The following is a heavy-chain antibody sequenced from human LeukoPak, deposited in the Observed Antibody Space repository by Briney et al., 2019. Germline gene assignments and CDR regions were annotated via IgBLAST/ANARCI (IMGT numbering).Heavy chain of an antibody. D-gene: IGHD3-22*01. CDR1: GGSISSYY. Sequence: PSETLSLTCSGSGGSISSYYWSWIRHPPGKGLEWIGYIYYRGSTNYNPSLKSRVTISVDTSKNQFSLRLSSVTAADTAVYYCARVTGYIVEDYFDYWGQGTLVTVSS. J-gene: IGHJ4*02. V-gene: IGHV4-59*01. CDR2: IYYRGST. CDR3: ARVTGYIVEDYFDY.